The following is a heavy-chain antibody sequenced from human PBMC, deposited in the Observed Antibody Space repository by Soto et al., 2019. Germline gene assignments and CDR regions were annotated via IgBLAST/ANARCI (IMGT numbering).Heavy chain of an antibody. Sequence: EVQLVESGGGLVQPGRSLRLSCAASGFTFDDYAMHWVRQAPGKGLEWVSGISWNGGNIGYADSVKGRFTISRDNAKNSLFLQMNSLRDDYTALYFCAKDIYSSSSGQDYWGQGTPVTVSS. D-gene: IGHD6-6*01. V-gene: IGHV3-9*01. CDR3: AKDIYSSSSGQDY. CDR2: ISWNGGNI. CDR1: GFTFDDYA. J-gene: IGHJ4*02.